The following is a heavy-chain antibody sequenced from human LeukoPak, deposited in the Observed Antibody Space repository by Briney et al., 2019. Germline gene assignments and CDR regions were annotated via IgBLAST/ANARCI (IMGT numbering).Heavy chain of an antibody. CDR2: ISTYNGHT. V-gene: IGHV1-18*01. D-gene: IGHD3-10*01. CDR3: ARGPRITLVRGGQWYYYMDV. Sequence: ASVKVSCKVSGSTFTNHGISWVREAPGQGLEWMGWISTYNGHTNYEQKFQGRVTMTTDTSTSTVYMEVRSLRSEDTAVYYCARGPRITLVRGGQWYYYMDVWGKGTTVTISS. CDR1: GSTFTNHG. J-gene: IGHJ6*03.